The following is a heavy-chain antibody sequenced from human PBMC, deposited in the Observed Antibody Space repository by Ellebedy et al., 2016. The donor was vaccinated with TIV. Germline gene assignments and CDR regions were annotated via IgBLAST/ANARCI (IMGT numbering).Heavy chain of an antibody. J-gene: IGHJ5*02. Sequence: PGGSLRLSCAASGFMFSRYWMSWLRQAPGKGLEYVAHIKFDEIEKYHADSVKGRFTISRDNSKNTLYLQMNSLRAEDTAVYYCAKTLEYSSSEWFDTWGQGTLVTVSS. D-gene: IGHD6-6*01. CDR3: AKTLEYSSSEWFDT. V-gene: IGHV3-7*05. CDR2: IKFDEIEK. CDR1: GFMFSRYW.